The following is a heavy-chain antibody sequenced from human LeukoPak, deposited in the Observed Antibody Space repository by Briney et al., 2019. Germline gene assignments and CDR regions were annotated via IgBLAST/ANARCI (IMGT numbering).Heavy chain of an antibody. D-gene: IGHD3-10*01. CDR2: IDWNSGAI. V-gene: IGHV3-9*01. J-gene: IGHJ4*02. CDR1: RVTFDDYG. Sequence: GRSPRLSCAPSRVTFDDYGMPRVPQAPGTGLECVTGIDWNSGAIGYADSVKGRFTISRDNAKNYLHLQMNSLKTEDTASYYCVKDRAAHLFGSGVLEDWGQGTLVTVSS. CDR3: VKDRAAHLFGSGVLED.